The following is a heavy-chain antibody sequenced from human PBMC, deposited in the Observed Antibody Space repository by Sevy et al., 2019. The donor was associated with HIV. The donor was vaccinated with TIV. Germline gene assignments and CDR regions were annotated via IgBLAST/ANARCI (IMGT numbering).Heavy chain of an antibody. D-gene: IGHD7-27*01. CDR2: INLDGSEK. J-gene: IGHJ4*02. CDR1: GFTFNTYW. CDR3: ARNNAGGNPGVH. V-gene: IGHV3-7*01. Sequence: GGPLRLSCAASGFTFNTYWMSWVRQSPEKGLEWVANINLDGSEKFYGDSVKGRFTVSRDNTKKLLFLQLNSLRGEDTVMYVWARNNAGGNPGVHWGQGTLVTVSS.